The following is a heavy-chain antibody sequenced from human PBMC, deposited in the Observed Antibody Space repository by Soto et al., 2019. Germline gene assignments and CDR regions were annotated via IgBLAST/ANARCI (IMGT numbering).Heavy chain of an antibody. CDR2: NNNRGDT. D-gene: IGHD6-19*01. CDR3: ARGGSGWKALNWFDP. Sequence: SETLSLTCAVSGASIDNNGYSWTWIRQHPGKGLEWIGTNNNRGDTYYNPSLKSRLTISLDTSQNHFSLRLNAVTAADTAIYYCARGGSGWKALNWFDPWGQGIMVTV. J-gene: IGHJ5*02. CDR1: GASIDNNGYS. V-gene: IGHV4-31*11.